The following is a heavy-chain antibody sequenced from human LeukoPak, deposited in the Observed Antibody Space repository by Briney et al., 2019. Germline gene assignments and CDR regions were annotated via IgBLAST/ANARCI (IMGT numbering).Heavy chain of an antibody. Sequence: PSETLSLTCTVSGGSISSGGYYWSWIRQPPGKGLEWIGYIYHSGSTYYNPSLKSRVTISVDRSKNQFSLKLSSVTAADTAVYYCARGSQGDWWSGYPFDPWGQGTLVTVSS. V-gene: IGHV4-30-2*01. J-gene: IGHJ5*02. CDR1: GGSISSGGYY. D-gene: IGHD3-3*01. CDR3: ARGSQGDWWSGYPFDP. CDR2: IYHSGST.